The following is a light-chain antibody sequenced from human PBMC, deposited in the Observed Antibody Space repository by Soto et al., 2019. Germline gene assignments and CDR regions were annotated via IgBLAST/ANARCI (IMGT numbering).Light chain of an antibody. Sequence: SALTQPRSVSGSPGQSVTISCTGTSSDVGGYNYVSWYQQHPGKAPKLMIYDVSKRPSRVPDRFSGSKSGNTASLTISGLQAEDEADYYCCSYAGSYTYFVFGTGTKVTVL. J-gene: IGLJ1*01. CDR3: CSYAGSYTYFV. CDR2: DVS. V-gene: IGLV2-11*01. CDR1: SSDVGGYNY.